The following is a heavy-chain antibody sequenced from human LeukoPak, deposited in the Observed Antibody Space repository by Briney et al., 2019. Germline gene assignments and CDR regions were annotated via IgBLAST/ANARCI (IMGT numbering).Heavy chain of an antibody. D-gene: IGHD6-13*01. CDR2: ISYDGSNK. V-gene: IGHV3-30*18. CDR1: GFTFSSYA. Sequence: GGSLRLSCAASGFTFSSYAMHWVRQAPGKGLEWVAVISYDGSNKYYADSVKGRFTISRDNSKNTLYLQMNSLRAEDTAVYYCAKIPYSSSFTFDYWGQGTLVTVSS. CDR3: AKIPYSSSFTFDY. J-gene: IGHJ4*02.